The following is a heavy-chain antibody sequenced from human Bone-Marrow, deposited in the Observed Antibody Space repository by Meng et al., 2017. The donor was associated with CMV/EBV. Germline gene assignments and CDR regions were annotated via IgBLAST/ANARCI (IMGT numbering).Heavy chain of an antibody. D-gene: IGHD3-3*01. Sequence: ETLSLTCAASGFTFSSYSMNWVRQAPGKGLEWVSSISSSSSYIYYADSVKGRFTISRDNAKNSLYLQMNSLRAEDTAVYYCASEYYDFWSGYFDYWGQGTLVTVSS. J-gene: IGHJ4*02. CDR3: ASEYYDFWSGYFDY. CDR1: GFTFSSYS. CDR2: ISSSSSYI. V-gene: IGHV3-21*01.